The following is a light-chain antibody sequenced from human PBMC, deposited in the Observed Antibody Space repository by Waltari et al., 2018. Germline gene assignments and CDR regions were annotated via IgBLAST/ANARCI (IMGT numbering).Light chain of an antibody. CDR2: HVS. V-gene: IGLV2-14*03. CDR1: SSDVGGYNY. J-gene: IGLJ1*01. CDR3: SSYTSSRTYV. Sequence: QSALTQPASVSGSPGQSITISCTGTSSDVGGYNYVSWYQQYPGTAPKVLIFHVSNRPSGVSDRFSGSKSAKSASLTISGLQAEDEADYYCSSYTSSRTYVFGTGTKVTVL.